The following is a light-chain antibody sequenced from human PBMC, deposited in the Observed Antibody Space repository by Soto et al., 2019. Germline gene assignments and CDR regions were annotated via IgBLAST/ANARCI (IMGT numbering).Light chain of an antibody. CDR2: EVS. Sequence: QSVLTQPASVSGSPGQSITISCTGTSSDVGGYNYVSWYQQHPGKAPKLMIYEVSNRPSGVYNRFSGSKSGNTASLTISGVQDEDDADYYCSSYTSSSALVFGGGTKLTVL. CDR3: SSYTSSSALV. J-gene: IGLJ2*01. CDR1: SSDVGGYNY. V-gene: IGLV2-14*01.